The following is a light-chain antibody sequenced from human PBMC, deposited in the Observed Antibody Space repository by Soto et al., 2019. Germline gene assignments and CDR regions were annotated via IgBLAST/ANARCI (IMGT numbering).Light chain of an antibody. CDR1: QSVSSN. Sequence: EIVMTQSPATLSVSPGERATLSCRASQSVSSNFACYQQKPGQAPRILIYGASTRATGIPARFSGSGSGTEFTLTISRLQSEDFAVYYCQQYNNWPQTFGQGTKVEIK. CDR3: QQYNNWPQT. V-gene: IGKV3-15*01. CDR2: GAS. J-gene: IGKJ1*01.